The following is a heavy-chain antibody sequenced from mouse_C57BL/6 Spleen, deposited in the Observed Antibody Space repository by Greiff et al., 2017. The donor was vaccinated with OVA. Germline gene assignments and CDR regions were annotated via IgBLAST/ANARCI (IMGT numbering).Heavy chain of an antibody. CDR2: FHPYNDDT. Sequence: QVQLKESGAELVKPGASVKMSCKASGYTFTTYPLEWMKQNHGKSLEWIGNFHPYNDDTKYNEKFKGKATLTVEKSSSTVYLELSRLTSDDSAVYYGARGNDYDDYAMDYWGQGTSVTVSS. J-gene: IGHJ4*01. V-gene: IGHV1-47*01. D-gene: IGHD2-4*01. CDR3: ARGNDYDDYAMDY. CDR1: GYTFTTYP.